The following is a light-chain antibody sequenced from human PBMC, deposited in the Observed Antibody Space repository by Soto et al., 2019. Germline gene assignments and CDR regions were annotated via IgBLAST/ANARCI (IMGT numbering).Light chain of an antibody. V-gene: IGKV3-20*01. CDR2: GAS. CDR1: QSVRSSY. J-gene: IGKJ2*01. CDR3: QQYGSSPPYT. Sequence: EIVLTQSPGTLSLSPGERATLSCRASQSVRSSYLAWYQQKPRQAPRLLIYGASSRATGIPDRFSGSGSGTDFTLTISRLEPEDFAVYYCQQYGSSPPYTFGQGTKLEIK.